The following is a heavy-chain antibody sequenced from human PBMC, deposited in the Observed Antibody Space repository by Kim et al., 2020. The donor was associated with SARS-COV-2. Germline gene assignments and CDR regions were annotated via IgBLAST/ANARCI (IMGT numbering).Heavy chain of an antibody. J-gene: IGHJ4*02. CDR3: GRYSSSPAFYY. CDR2: ISGSSAYT. D-gene: IGHD6-6*01. CDR1: GFTFSDHY. V-gene: IGHV3-11*03. Sequence: GGSLRLSCAASGFTFSDHYMSWIRQAPGKGLEWVAYISGSSAYTNYADSVKGRFTISRDNANNSLSLQMNSLRAEDTAVYYCGRYSSSPAFYYWGQGTLVTVSS.